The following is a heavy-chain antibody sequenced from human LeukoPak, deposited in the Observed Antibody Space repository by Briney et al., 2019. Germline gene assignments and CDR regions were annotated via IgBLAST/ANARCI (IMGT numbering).Heavy chain of an antibody. D-gene: IGHD3-10*01. V-gene: IGHV4-38-2*02. CDR2: VYHSGST. Sequence: PSETLSLTCSVSGYSITRGFYWVWIRQLPGMGLEWIGAVYHSGSTYYDPSLRGRVAISADTSKNQFTLKVYSVTAADTAVYFCARSGPYYWHYLDVWGKGTTVTVSS. J-gene: IGHJ6*03. CDR1: GYSITRGFY. CDR3: ARSGPYYWHYLDV.